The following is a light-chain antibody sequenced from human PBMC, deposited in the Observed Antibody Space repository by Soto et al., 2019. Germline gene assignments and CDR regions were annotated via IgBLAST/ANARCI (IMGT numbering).Light chain of an antibody. CDR2: DAS. CDR1: QSVNANY. CDR3: QQYNSYSWT. Sequence: EIVLTQSPGTLPLSPGETATLSCRASQSVNANYLAWYQHKPGQAPRLLVYDASRRATGTPDRFSGSGSGTDFTLTIRRLEPDDFATYYCQQYNSYSWTFGQGTKVEIK. J-gene: IGKJ1*01. V-gene: IGKV3-20*01.